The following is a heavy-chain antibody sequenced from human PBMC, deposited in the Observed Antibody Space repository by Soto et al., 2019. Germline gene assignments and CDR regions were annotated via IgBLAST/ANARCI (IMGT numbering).Heavy chain of an antibody. Sequence: SEPLSLTCTVSGGSVSSGSYYWSWIRQPPGKGLEWIGYIYYSGSTNYNPSLKSRVTISVDTSKNQFSLKLSSVTAADTAVYYCARAPYFSGGSCYAGKFDGSYGYVMAVWGQGTTVTVSS. CDR1: GGSVSSGSYY. CDR3: ARAPYFSGGSCYAGKFDGSYGYVMAV. J-gene: IGHJ6*02. CDR2: IYYSGST. V-gene: IGHV4-61*01. D-gene: IGHD2-15*01.